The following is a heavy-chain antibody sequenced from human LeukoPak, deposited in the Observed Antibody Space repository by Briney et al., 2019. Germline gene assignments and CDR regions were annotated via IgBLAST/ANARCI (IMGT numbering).Heavy chain of an antibody. CDR2: IYSGGST. CDR3: ARELVGATTMADAFDI. D-gene: IGHD1-26*01. V-gene: IGHV3-66*01. CDR1: VFTVSSNY. J-gene: IGHJ3*02. Sequence: GGSLRLSCAASVFTVSSNYMSWVRQAPGKGLEWVSVIYSGGSTYYADSVKGRFTISRDNSKNTLYLQMNSLRAEDTAVYYCARELVGATTMADAFDIWGQGTMVTVSS.